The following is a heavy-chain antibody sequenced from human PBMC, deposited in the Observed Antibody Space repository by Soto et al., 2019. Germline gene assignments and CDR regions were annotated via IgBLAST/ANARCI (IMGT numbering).Heavy chain of an antibody. Sequence: EVQLLESGGGLVQPGGSLRLSCAASGFTFSSYAMSWVRQAPGKGLEWVSAISGSGGSTYYADSVKGRFTISRDNSKNTMYLQMNSLRAEDTAVYYCAKDGVSHSERYFDWLPTFFACWGQGTLVTVSS. CDR1: GFTFSSYA. V-gene: IGHV3-23*01. CDR2: ISGSGGST. J-gene: IGHJ4*02. CDR3: AKDGVSHSERYFDWLPTFFAC. D-gene: IGHD3-9*01.